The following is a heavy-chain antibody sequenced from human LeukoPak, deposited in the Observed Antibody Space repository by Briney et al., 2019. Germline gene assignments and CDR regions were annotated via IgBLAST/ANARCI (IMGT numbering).Heavy chain of an antibody. CDR2: IYYSGST. CDR3: ARDLGGNHGMDV. V-gene: IGHV4-59*01. J-gene: IGHJ6*02. D-gene: IGHD3-10*01. Sequence: PSETLSLTCTVSGGSISSYYWSWIRQPPGKGLEWIGYIYYSGSTNYNPSLKSRVTISVDTSKNQFSLKLSSVTAADTAVYYCARDLGGNHGMDVWGQGTLVTVSS. CDR1: GGSISSYY.